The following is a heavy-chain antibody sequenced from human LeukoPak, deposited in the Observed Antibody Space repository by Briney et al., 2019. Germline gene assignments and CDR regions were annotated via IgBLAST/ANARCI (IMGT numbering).Heavy chain of an antibody. CDR3: ARDRYCSAGSCYSDY. D-gene: IGHD2-15*01. CDR1: GFTFSDFW. CDR2: IDQDGSVQ. V-gene: IGHV3-7*05. Sequence: GGSLRLSCAASGFTFSDFWVSWVRQSPGKGLEWLANIDQDGSVQFFVDSVKGRFTISRDNAKNSVYLQINSLRSEDTAVYYCARDRYCSAGSCYSDYWGQGTLVTVSS. J-gene: IGHJ4*02.